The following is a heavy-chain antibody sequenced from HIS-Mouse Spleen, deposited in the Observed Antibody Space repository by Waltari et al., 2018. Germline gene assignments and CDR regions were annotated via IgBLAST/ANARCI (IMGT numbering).Heavy chain of an antibody. CDR1: GFTFSSYS. V-gene: IGHV3-48*01. D-gene: IGHD1-26*01. CDR2: IRSSSSTI. Sequence: EVQLVESGGGLVQPGGSLRLSCAASGFTFSSYSMNWVRQAAGKGLELVSYIRSSSSTIYYADSVKGRFTISRDNAKNSLYLQMNSLRAEDTAVYYCARGASGSYYLVSVSDYWGQGTLVTVSS. CDR3: ARGASGSYYLVSVSDY. J-gene: IGHJ4*02.